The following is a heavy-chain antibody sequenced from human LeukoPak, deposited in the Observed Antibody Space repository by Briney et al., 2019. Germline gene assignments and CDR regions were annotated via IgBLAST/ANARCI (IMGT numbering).Heavy chain of an antibody. D-gene: IGHD4-17*01. V-gene: IGHV3-21*01. CDR2: ISSSSSYI. J-gene: IGHJ4*02. CDR3: ARGVRTVTTYFDY. CDR1: GFTFSSYS. Sequence: PGGSLRLSCAASGFTFSSYSMNWVRQAPGKGLEWVSSISSSSSYIYYADSVKGRFTISRDNAKNSLYLQMNSLRAEDTAVYYCARGVRTVTTYFDYWGQGTLVTVSS.